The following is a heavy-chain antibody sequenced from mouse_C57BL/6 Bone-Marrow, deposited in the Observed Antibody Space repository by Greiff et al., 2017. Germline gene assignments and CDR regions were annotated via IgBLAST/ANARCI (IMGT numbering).Heavy chain of an antibody. V-gene: IGHV1-50*01. CDR1: GYTFTSYW. CDR2: IDPSDSYT. CDR3: ARQGSNYYFDY. D-gene: IGHD2-5*01. J-gene: IGHJ2*01. Sequence: QVQLQQPGAELVKPGASVKLSCKASGYTFTSYWMQWVKQRPGQGLEWIGEIDPSDSYTNYNQKFKGKATLTVDTSSSTAYMQLSSLTSEDSAVYYCARQGSNYYFDYWGQGTTLTVSS.